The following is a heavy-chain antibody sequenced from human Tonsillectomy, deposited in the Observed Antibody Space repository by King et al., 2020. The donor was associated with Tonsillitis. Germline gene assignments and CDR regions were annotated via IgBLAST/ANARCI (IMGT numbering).Heavy chain of an antibody. CDR2: INWNSDRI. J-gene: IGHJ4*02. Sequence: VQLVESGGNLVQPGGSLRLSCGASGFTFDDYAMHWVRQAPGKGLEWVSGINWNSDRIDCADSVKGRFTISRDNAKDSLYLQMNGLRPEDTALYYCAKGQSIAAPLWASGFDSWGQGTPVTVSS. CDR3: AKGQSIAAPLWASGFDS. D-gene: IGHD6-6*01. V-gene: IGHV3-9*01. CDR1: GFTFDDYA.